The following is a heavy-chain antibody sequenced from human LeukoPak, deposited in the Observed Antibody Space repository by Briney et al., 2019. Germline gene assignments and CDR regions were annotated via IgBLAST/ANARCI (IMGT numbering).Heavy chain of an antibody. V-gene: IGHV3-30*02. Sequence: GGSLRLSCAASGLTFSRNGMHWVRQAPGKGLEWLAFIQYDGSSKYYADSVKGRFTVSRDNSKNTLWLQMNILRAEDTAVYYCAKDRGSSIAVHWGQGTLVTVSS. CDR3: AKDRGSSIAVH. J-gene: IGHJ4*02. CDR1: GLTFSRNG. CDR2: IQYDGSSK. D-gene: IGHD6-6*01.